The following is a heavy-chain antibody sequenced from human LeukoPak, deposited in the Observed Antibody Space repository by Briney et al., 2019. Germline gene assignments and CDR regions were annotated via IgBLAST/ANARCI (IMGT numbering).Heavy chain of an antibody. CDR2: IYYSGTT. D-gene: IGHD2-21*02. V-gene: IGHV4-39*01. J-gene: IGHJ4*02. CDR3: ARQAGDFTPYDS. Sequence: SGTLSLTCTVSGGSVTGGTYYWGWIRQPPGKGLEWIASIYYSGTTLYNASLKSPVTISIDTSKTQFSLRLNSVIAADTAVYYCARQAGDFTPYDSWGQEALVAVSS. CDR1: GGSVTGGTYY.